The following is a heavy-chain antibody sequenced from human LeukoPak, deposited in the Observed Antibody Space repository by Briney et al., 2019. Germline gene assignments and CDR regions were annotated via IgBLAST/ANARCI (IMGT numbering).Heavy chain of an antibody. Sequence: GGSLRLSCAASGFTFSSYAMSWVRQAPGKGLEWVSAISGSGGSTYYADSVKGRFTISRDNPKNTLYLQMNSLRAEDTAVYYCAGGNRRMVDAFDIWGQETMVTVSS. V-gene: IGHV3-23*01. CDR1: GFTFSSYA. J-gene: IGHJ3*02. D-gene: IGHD4-23*01. CDR2: ISGSGGST. CDR3: AGGNRRMVDAFDI.